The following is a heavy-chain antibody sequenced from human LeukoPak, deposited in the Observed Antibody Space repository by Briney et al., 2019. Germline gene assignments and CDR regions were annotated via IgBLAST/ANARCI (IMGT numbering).Heavy chain of an antibody. CDR2: INPNSGGA. J-gene: IGHJ4*02. Sequence: VSVKVSCKASGYTFTGYYMHWVRQAPGQGLEWMGWINPNSGGANYAQKFQGRVTMTRDTSISTAYMELSRLRSDDTAVYYCARTYYGDNLLDYWGQGTLVTVSS. CDR3: ARTYYGDNLLDY. CDR1: GYTFTGYY. V-gene: IGHV1-2*02. D-gene: IGHD4-17*01.